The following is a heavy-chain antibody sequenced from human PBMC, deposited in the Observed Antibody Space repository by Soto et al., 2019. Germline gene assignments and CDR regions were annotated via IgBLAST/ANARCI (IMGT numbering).Heavy chain of an antibody. V-gene: IGHV3-23*01. CDR2: ISGGGGGT. D-gene: IGHD3-22*01. CDR1: GFTFDNYA. J-gene: IGHJ4*02. Sequence: EVGLLESGGGLEQPGGSLRLSCVISGFTFDNYAMSWVRQAPGKGLEWVSAISGGGGGTYYADSVRGRFIISRDNSKNTVYLQVNGLRTEDTAVYYCAKDVHYDSSGGLDSWGQGTLVTVSS. CDR3: AKDVHYDSSGGLDS.